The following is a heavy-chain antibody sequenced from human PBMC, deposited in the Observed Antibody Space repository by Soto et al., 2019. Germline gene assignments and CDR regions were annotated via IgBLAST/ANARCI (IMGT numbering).Heavy chain of an antibody. J-gene: IGHJ4*02. Sequence: PSETLSLTCTVSGDSMSSSNWWNCVRQPPGKGLEWIGEAHHSGRTNYNPSLKSRVTISVDRSQNRFSLKLSSVTAADTAVYYCARSEATALDYWGQGTLVTVSS. CDR2: AHHSGRT. CDR3: ARSEATALDY. V-gene: IGHV4-4*02. CDR1: GDSMSSSNW.